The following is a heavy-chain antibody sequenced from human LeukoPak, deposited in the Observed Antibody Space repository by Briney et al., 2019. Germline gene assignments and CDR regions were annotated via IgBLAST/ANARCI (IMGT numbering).Heavy chain of an antibody. CDR3: ARDLGTSGWYTFDY. D-gene: IGHD6-19*01. CDR2: TYYRSKWYN. J-gene: IGHJ4*02. V-gene: IGHV6-1*01. CDR1: GDSVASNNGV. Sequence: SQTLSLTCAISGDSVASNNGVCDWIRQSPSRGLEWRGRTYYRSKWYNDYAMPMKGRISINPDTSKNQFSLQVNSVTPEDTAIYYCARDLGTSGWYTFDYWGQGTLVTVSS.